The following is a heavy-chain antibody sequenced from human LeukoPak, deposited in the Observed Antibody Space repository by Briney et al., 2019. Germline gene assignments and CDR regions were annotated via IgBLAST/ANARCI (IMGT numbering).Heavy chain of an antibody. CDR1: GFTFSSYA. CDR3: AREKYSSSPGGYGMDV. Sequence: GGSLRLSCAASGFTFSSYAMSWVRQAPGKGLEWVSAISGSGGSTYYADSVKGRFTISRDNSKNTLYLQMNSLRAEDTAVYYCAREKYSSSPGGYGMDVWGQGTTVTVSS. V-gene: IGHV3-23*01. D-gene: IGHD6-6*01. J-gene: IGHJ6*02. CDR2: ISGSGGST.